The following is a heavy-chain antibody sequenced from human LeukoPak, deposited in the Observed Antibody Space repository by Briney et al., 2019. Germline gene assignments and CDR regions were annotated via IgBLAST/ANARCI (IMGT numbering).Heavy chain of an antibody. V-gene: IGHV4-31*03. Sequence: PSETLSLTCTVSGASVNSGSSYWSWIRQHPGKGLEWIGYIYYSGSTYYNPSLKSRVTISVDTSKNQFSLKLRSVTAADTAVYYCAGHFGTWGQGTLVTVSS. D-gene: IGHD3/OR15-3a*01. CDR2: IYYSGST. CDR1: GASVNSGSSY. J-gene: IGHJ4*02. CDR3: AGHFGT.